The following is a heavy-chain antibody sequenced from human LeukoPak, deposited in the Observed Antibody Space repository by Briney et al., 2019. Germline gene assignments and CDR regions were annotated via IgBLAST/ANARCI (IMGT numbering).Heavy chain of an antibody. Sequence: SETLSLTCAVYGGSFSGYYWSWIRQPPGKGLEWLGEINHSGSTNYDPSLKSRVTISVDTSKNQFSLKLSSVTAADTAVYYCARGRLAAAGDNWFDPWGQGTLVTVSS. CDR1: GGSFSGYY. CDR2: INHSGST. V-gene: IGHV4-34*01. D-gene: IGHD6-13*01. J-gene: IGHJ5*02. CDR3: ARGRLAAAGDNWFDP.